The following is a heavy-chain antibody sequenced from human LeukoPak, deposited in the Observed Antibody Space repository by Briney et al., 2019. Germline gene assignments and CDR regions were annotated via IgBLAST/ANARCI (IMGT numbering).Heavy chain of an antibody. CDR2: ISWNSGSI. J-gene: IGHJ4*01. Sequence: GGSLRLSCAASGFTFDDYAMHWVRQAPGKGLEWVSGISWNSGSIGYADSVKGRFTISRDNAKNSLYLQMDSLRPEDTALYYCAKDGRPDTYGIFDLWGHGTLVTVSS. CDR1: GFTFDDYA. V-gene: IGHV3-9*01. CDR3: AKDGRPDTYGIFDL. D-gene: IGHD1-1*01.